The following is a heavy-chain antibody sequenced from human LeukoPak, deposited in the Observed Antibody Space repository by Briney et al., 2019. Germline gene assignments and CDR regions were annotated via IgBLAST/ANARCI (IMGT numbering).Heavy chain of an antibody. CDR1: GDTLTELS. V-gene: IGHV1-24*01. J-gene: IGHJ6*02. CDR2: FDPEDGET. Sequence: ASVKVSCKVSGDTLTELSMHWVRQAPGKGLEWMGGFDPEDGETIYAQKFQGRVTMTEDTSTDTAYMELSSLRSEDTAVYYCATEVGRTPGSGYYGMDVWGQGTTVTVSS. CDR3: ATEVGRTPGSGYYGMDV. D-gene: IGHD3-3*01.